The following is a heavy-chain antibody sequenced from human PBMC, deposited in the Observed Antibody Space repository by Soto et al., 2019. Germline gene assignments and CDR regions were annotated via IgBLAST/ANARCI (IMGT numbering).Heavy chain of an antibody. CDR3: ARDSRYCSSTSCYTLRY. CDR2: ISAYNGNT. J-gene: IGHJ4*02. Sequence: QVQLVQSGAEVKKPGASVKVSCKASGYTFTSYGISWVRQAPGQGLEWMGWISAYNGNTNYAQKLQGRVTMTPDTTTSTAYMELSSLRSDATAVDYCARDSRYCSSTSCYTLRYWGQGTLVTFSA. V-gene: IGHV1-18*04. D-gene: IGHD2-2*02. CDR1: GYTFTSYG.